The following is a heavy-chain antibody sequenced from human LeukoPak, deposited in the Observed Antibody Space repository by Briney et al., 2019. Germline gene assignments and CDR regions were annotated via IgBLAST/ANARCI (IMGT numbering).Heavy chain of an antibody. CDR3: ARAKEYGYNYGPGFGFDP. Sequence: SETLSLTCAVYGGSFSGYYWSWIRQPPGKGLXXXXXXXHSGSTNYGPSLKSRVTISVDTSKKQISLKLSSVTAADTAVYYCARAKEYGYNYGPGFGFDPWGQGTLVTVSS. J-gene: IGHJ5*02. V-gene: IGHV4-34*01. D-gene: IGHD5-18*01. CDR2: XXHSGST. CDR1: GGSFSGYY.